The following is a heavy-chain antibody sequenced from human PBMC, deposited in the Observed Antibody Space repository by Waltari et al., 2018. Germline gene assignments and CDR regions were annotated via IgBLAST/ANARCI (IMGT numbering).Heavy chain of an antibody. Sequence: QLQLQESGPGLVKPSRTLSLTCTVSGESMSSSYVWNWVRQPPGKGLEWIGQVRGDGRTNYNPSFASRLTISLDTSTDHFSLRLTSATAADTAVYYCARDRGRGLYLDSWGQGILVTVSP. CDR2: VRGDGRT. J-gene: IGHJ4*02. V-gene: IGHV4-4*02. D-gene: IGHD2-15*01. CDR3: ARDRGRGLYLDS. CDR1: GESMSSSYV.